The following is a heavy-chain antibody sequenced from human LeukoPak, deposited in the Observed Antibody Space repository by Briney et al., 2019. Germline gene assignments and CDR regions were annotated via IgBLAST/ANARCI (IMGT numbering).Heavy chain of an antibody. Sequence: GGSLRLSCAASGFTFSSYAMNWVRQAPEKGLEWVSAISGSGGRTYYADSVKGRFTISRDNSKNTLYLQMNSLRVEDTAVYYCAREPYYDSSGFPVDYWGQGTLVTVSS. CDR3: AREPYYDSSGFPVDY. D-gene: IGHD3-22*01. V-gene: IGHV3-23*01. J-gene: IGHJ4*02. CDR1: GFTFSSYA. CDR2: ISGSGGRT.